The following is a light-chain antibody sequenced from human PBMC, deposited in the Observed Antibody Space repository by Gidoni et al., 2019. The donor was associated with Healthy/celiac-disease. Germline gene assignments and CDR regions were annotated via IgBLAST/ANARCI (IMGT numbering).Light chain of an antibody. V-gene: IGKV1-5*03. J-gene: IGKJ1*01. CDR1: QSISSW. CDR2: KAS. Sequence: DIQMTQSPSTLSASVGDRVTIPCRASQSISSWLAWYQQKPGKAPKPLIYKASSLESGVPSRFSGSGSGTEFTLTISSLQPDDFATYYCQQYNSYSRTFGQXTKVEIK. CDR3: QQYNSYSRT.